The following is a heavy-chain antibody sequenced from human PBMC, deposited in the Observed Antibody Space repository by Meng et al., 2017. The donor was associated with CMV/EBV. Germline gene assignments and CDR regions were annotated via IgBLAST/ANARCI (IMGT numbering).Heavy chain of an antibody. CDR3: ARVGISSSWYEPGTGWFDP. D-gene: IGHD6-13*01. CDR1: GYTFTSCY. J-gene: IGHJ5*02. Sequence: ASVKVSCKTSGYTFTSCYMHWVRQAPGQGLEWMGIINPSGGSTNYAQKFQGRVTITTDESTSTAYMELSSLRSEDTAVYYCARVGISSSWYEPGTGWFDPWGQGTLVTVSS. V-gene: IGHV1-46*01. CDR2: INPSGGST.